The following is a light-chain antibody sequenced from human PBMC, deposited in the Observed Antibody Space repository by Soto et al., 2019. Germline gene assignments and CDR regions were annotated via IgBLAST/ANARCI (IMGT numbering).Light chain of an antibody. CDR3: QQYNNWPPIT. CDR2: GAS. V-gene: IGKV3-15*01. CDR1: QSVSSN. J-gene: IGKJ5*01. Sequence: ELVMTQSPATLSVSPGERATLSCRASQSVSSNLAWYQQKPGQAPRLLIYGASTRATGIPARFSGSGSGTEFNLTFSSLQAEDFAVYYCQQYNNWPPITFGQGTRLEIK.